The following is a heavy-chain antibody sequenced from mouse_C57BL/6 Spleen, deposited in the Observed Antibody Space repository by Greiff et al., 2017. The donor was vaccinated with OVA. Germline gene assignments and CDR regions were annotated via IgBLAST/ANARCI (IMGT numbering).Heavy chain of an antibody. CDR3: AREGFDY. CDR1: GYTFTIYW. V-gene: IGHV1-69*01. J-gene: IGHJ2*01. Sequence: VQLQQPGAELVMPGASVKLSCKASGYTFTIYWMHWVKQRPGQGLEWIGEIDPSDSYTNYNQKFKGKSTLTVDKSSSTAYMQLSSLTSEDSAVYYCAREGFDYWGQGTTLTVSS. CDR2: IDPSDSYT.